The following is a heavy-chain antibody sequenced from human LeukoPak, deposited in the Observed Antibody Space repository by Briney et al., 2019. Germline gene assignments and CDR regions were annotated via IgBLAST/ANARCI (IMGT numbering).Heavy chain of an antibody. CDR3: VRDRGYSTFDY. V-gene: IGHV3-7*03. CDR1: GFLFSNSW. Sequence: GGSLRLSCEASGFLFSNSWMSWVRQAPGKGLEWVANINQDGSERNYVDSVKGRLTISRDDAKESLYLQMNGLRAVDTAVYFCVRDRGYSTFDYWGQGTLVTVSS. J-gene: IGHJ4*02. CDR2: INQDGSER. D-gene: IGHD4-23*01.